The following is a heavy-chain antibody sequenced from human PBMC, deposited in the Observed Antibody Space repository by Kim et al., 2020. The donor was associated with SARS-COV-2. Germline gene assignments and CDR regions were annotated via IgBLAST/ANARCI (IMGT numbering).Heavy chain of an antibody. CDR1: GFTLGNYW. J-gene: IGHJ4*02. CDR3: TREGTPGGPDY. D-gene: IGHD2-15*01. Sequence: GGSLRLSCTASGFTLGNYWMHWVRQSSDKGLVWVSRINVNGRKTGYADSVKGRFTISRDNSKNTVYLQMNSLRGDDTAVYYCTREGTPGGPDYWGQGTLVTVSS. V-gene: IGHV3-74*01. CDR2: INVNGRKT.